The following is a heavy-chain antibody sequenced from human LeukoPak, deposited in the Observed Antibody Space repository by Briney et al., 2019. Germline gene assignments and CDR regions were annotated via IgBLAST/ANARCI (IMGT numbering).Heavy chain of an antibody. Sequence: GESLRLSCAASGCTFGSYTMSWVRKAPWKGLEWVSAISGSGGSTYYADSVKGRFTISRDNSKNTLYLQMNSLRAEDTAVYYCAKDDLIFGVVPYFDYWGQGTLVTVSS. CDR1: GCTFGSYT. CDR3: AKDDLIFGVVPYFDY. J-gene: IGHJ4*02. V-gene: IGHV3-23*01. D-gene: IGHD3-3*01. CDR2: ISGSGGST.